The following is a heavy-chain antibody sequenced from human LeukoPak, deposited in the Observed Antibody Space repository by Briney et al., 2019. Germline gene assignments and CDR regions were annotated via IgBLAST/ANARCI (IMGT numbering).Heavy chain of an antibody. D-gene: IGHD3-10*01. Sequence: PGGSLRLSCAASGFPFSSYAISGARQAPGKGLEWVSAISGSGGSTYYADSVKGRFTISRDNSKNTLYLQMNSLRAEDTAVYYCAKDSATMVRGVIYYYYGMDVWGQGTTVTVSS. CDR3: AKDSATMVRGVIYYYYGMDV. CDR1: GFPFSSYA. V-gene: IGHV3-23*01. CDR2: ISGSGGST. J-gene: IGHJ6*02.